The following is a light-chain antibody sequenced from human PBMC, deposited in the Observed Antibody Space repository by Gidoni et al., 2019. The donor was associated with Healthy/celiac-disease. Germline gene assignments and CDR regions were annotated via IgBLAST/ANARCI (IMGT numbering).Light chain of an antibody. CDR1: NIGSKS. CDR3: QVWDSSSDHVV. V-gene: IGLV3-21*02. CDR2: DDS. J-gene: IGLJ2*01. Sequence: SYVLTQPPSVSVAPGQTARITCGGHNIGSKSVHWYQQKPGQAPVLVGYDDSDRPSGIPERFSGSNSGNTATLTISRVEAGDEADYYCQVWDSSSDHVVFGGGTKLTVX.